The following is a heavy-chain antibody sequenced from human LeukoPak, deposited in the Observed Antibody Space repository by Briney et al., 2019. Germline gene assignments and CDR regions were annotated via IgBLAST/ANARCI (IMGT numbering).Heavy chain of an antibody. CDR3: ARMYSGSYYEGQWFDP. CDR2: IYYSGST. Sequence: SETLSLTCTVSGGSISSSSYYWGWIRQPPGKGLEWIGSIYYSGSTNYNPSLKSRVTMSVDTSKNQFSLKLSSVTALDTVVYYCARMYSGSYYEGQWFDPWGQGTLVTVSS. J-gene: IGHJ5*02. V-gene: IGHV4-39*07. CDR1: GGSISSSSYY. D-gene: IGHD1-26*01.